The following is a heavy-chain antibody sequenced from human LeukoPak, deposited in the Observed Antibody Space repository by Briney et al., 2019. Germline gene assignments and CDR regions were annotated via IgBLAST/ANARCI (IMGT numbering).Heavy chain of an antibody. Sequence: ASVKVSCKASGYTFTSYYMHWVRQAPGQGLEWMGIINPSGGSASYAQKFQGRVTMTRDMSTSTVYMELSSLRSEDTAVYYCARVERGGPRIAAAGTAPFDYWGQGTLVTVSS. D-gene: IGHD6-13*01. V-gene: IGHV1-46*01. J-gene: IGHJ4*02. CDR1: GYTFTSYY. CDR3: ARVERGGPRIAAAGTAPFDY. CDR2: INPSGGSA.